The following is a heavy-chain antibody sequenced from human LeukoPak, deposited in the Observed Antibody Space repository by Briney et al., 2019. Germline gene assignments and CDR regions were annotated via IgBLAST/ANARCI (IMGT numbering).Heavy chain of an antibody. CDR2: IYSSGST. D-gene: IGHD2-21*02. CDR1: GGSISSYY. J-gene: IGHJ4*02. V-gene: IGHV4-59*01. Sequence: TSETLSLTCTVSGGSISSYYRSWIRQPPGKGLEWIGYIYSSGSTNYNPSLKSRITISVDTSKNQFSLKLSSVTAADTAVYYCARFAYCGGHCWYYFDYWGQGSLVTVSS. CDR3: ARFAYCGGHCWYYFDY.